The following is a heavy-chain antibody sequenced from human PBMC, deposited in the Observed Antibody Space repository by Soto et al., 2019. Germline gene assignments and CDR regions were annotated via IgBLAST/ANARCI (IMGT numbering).Heavy chain of an antibody. J-gene: IGHJ6*02. CDR1: GYSFTSYG. D-gene: IGHD6-6*01. CDR2: ISVATGNS. V-gene: IGHV1-18*01. CDR3: ARDHGMRYSNSSDYGMDV. Sequence: QVHLVQSGPEVKKPGASVKVSCEASGYSFTSYGISWVRQAPGQGLEWRGWISVATGNSNYAQKFQGRVTMSTDTSTSTAYLELRSLRSDDTAVFYCARDHGMRYSNSSDYGMDVWGQGTTVTVSS.